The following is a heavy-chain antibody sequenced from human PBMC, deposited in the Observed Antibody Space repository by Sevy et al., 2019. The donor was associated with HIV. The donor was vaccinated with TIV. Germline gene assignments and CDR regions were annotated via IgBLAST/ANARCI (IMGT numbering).Heavy chain of an antibody. Sequence: GGSLRLSCAASGFTFSSYWMSWVRQAPGKGLEWVANIKQDGSEKYYVDSVKGRFTISRDNAKNSLYLQMNSLRAEDTAVYYCAREWAEGITGNDYRGQGTLVTVSS. CDR3: AREWAEGITGNDY. D-gene: IGHD1-20*01. J-gene: IGHJ4*02. CDR2: IKQDGSEK. V-gene: IGHV3-7*01. CDR1: GFTFSSYW.